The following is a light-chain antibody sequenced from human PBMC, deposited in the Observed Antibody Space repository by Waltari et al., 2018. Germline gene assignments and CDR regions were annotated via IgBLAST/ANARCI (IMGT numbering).Light chain of an antibody. CDR3: QQYNKWPGT. Sequence: EIVMTQSPATLSVSPGERATLSCRASQSVSSNLAWYQQKPGQAPRLLIYSASTRATVIPARFSGSGSGTEFTLTISSLQSEDFAVYYCQQYNKWPGTFGQGTKLEIK. CDR1: QSVSSN. CDR2: SAS. J-gene: IGKJ2*01. V-gene: IGKV3-15*01.